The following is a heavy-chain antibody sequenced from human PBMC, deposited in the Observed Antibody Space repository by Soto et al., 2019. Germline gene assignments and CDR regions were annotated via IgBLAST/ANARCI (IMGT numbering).Heavy chain of an antibody. Sequence: GGSLRLSCAASGFTFSDYYMSWIRQAPGKGLEWVSYISSSSSYTNYADSVKGRFTISRDNAKNSLYLQMNSLRAEDTAVYYCARDCSSTSCHAAFDIWGQGTMVTVSS. CDR3: ARDCSSTSCHAAFDI. V-gene: IGHV3-11*06. J-gene: IGHJ3*02. CDR2: ISSSSSYT. D-gene: IGHD2-2*01. CDR1: GFTFSDYY.